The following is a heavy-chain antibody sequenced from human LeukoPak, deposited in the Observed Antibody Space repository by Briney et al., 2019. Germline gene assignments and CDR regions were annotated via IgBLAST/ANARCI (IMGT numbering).Heavy chain of an antibody. D-gene: IGHD1-26*01. V-gene: IGHV1-2*06. CDR2: IDPNSGAT. J-gene: IGHJ5*01. CDR1: GYTFTGFY. Sequence: ASVKVSCKASGYTFTGFYLHWVRQAPGQGLEWMGRIDPNSGATDYAQKFQGRVIMTRDTSISTAYMELGGLRSDDTAVYYCARDWGSGTYDSWGQGPLITVSS. CDR3: ARDWGSGTYDS.